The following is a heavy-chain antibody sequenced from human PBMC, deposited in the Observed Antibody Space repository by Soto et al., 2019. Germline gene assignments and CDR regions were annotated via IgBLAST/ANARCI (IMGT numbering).Heavy chain of an antibody. Sequence: PXGTLSLPFTVSGGSVSSSRYYWGWIRQPPGKGLEWIGSIYYSGSTYYNPSLKSRVTISVDTSKNQFSLKLSSVTAADTAVYYCARGGYSSSWYDYCGQGTLVTVSS. J-gene: IGHJ4*02. CDR1: GGSVSSSRYY. V-gene: IGHV4-39*01. D-gene: IGHD6-13*01. CDR2: IYYSGST. CDR3: ARGGYSSSWYDY.